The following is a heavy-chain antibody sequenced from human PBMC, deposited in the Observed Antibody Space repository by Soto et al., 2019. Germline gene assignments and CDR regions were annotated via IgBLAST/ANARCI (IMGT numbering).Heavy chain of an antibody. J-gene: IGHJ6*02. Sequence: SVKVSCKASGGTFGSYAISWVRQAPGQGLEWMGGIIPIFGTANYAQKFQGRVTITADESTSTAYMELSSLRSEDTAVYYCARSMATTHYYYGMDVWGQGTTVTVSS. CDR3: ARSMATTHYYYGMDV. CDR1: GGTFGSYA. D-gene: IGHD5-12*01. CDR2: IIPIFGTA. V-gene: IGHV1-69*13.